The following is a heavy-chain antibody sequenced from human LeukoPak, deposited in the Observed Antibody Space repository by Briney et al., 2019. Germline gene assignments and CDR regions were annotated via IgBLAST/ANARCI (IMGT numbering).Heavy chain of an antibody. CDR1: GFTFSSYS. CDR3: AASGIFNWGITMVRGGPFDY. J-gene: IGHJ4*02. V-gene: IGHV3-48*04. D-gene: IGHD3-10*01. CDR2: ISSSSSTI. Sequence: GGSLRLSCAASGFTFSSYSMNWVRQAPGKGLEWVSYISSSSSTIYYADSVKGRFTISRDNAKNSLYLQMNSLRAEDTAVYYCAASGIFNWGITMVRGGPFDYWGQGTLVTVSS.